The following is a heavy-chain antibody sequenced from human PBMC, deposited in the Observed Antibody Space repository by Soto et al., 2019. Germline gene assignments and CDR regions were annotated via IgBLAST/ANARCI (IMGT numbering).Heavy chain of an antibody. CDR1: GFTFTSSA. J-gene: IGHJ4*02. V-gene: IGHV1-58*01. CDR2: IVVGSGNT. Sequence: ASVKVSCKASGFTFTSSAVQWVRQARGQRLEWIGWIVVGSGNTNYAQKFQERVTITRDMSTSTAYMELSSLRSEDTAVYYCAADSYYGSGSYLWGQGTLVTVSS. D-gene: IGHD3-10*01. CDR3: AADSYYGSGSYL.